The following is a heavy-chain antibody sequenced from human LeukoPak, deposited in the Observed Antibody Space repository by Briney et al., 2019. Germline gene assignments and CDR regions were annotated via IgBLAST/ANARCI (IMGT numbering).Heavy chain of an antibody. D-gene: IGHD1-26*01. CDR3: ASPRSSYSGSYLYYFDY. CDR1: GDTFSSYA. CDR2: IIPIFGTA. V-gene: IGHV1-69*05. J-gene: IGHJ4*02. Sequence: SVKVSCKASGDTFSSYAISWVRQAPGQGLEWMGGIIPIFGTANYAQKFQGRVTITTDESTSTAYMELSSLRSEDTAVYYCASPRSSYSGSYLYYFDYWGQGTLVTVSS.